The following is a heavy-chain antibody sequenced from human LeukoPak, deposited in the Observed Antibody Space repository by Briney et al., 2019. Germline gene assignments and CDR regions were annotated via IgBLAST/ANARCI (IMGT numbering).Heavy chain of an antibody. D-gene: IGHD4-17*01. J-gene: IGHJ5*02. CDR2: ITGDGSDI. CDR1: GFTLNKYW. Sequence: PGGSLRLSCEASGFTLNKYWMHWVRQAPGKGLVWVSRITGDGSDIAYADSVKGRFTVSGDDAKNILLLQMTSLRVEDTAIYYCARDAYTTTSNWLDPWGQGTLVTVSS. V-gene: IGHV3-74*01. CDR3: ARDAYTTTSNWLDP.